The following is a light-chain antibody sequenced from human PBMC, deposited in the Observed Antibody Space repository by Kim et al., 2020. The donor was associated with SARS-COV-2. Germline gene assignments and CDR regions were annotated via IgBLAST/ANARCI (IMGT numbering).Light chain of an antibody. V-gene: IGLV2-14*03. Sequence: QSVLTQPASVSGSPGQSITISCTGTSSDDGGYNYVSWYQQHPGKAPKLMIYDVSNRPSGVSNRFSGSKSGNTASLTIFGLQAEDEADYYCSSYTSSSTPVVFGGGTQLTVL. J-gene: IGLJ2*01. CDR3: SSYTSSSTPVV. CDR2: DVS. CDR1: SSDDGGYNY.